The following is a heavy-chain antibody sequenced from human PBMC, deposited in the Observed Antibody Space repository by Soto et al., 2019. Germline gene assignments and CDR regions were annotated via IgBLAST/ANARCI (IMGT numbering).Heavy chain of an antibody. J-gene: IGHJ4*02. Sequence: QVQLVQSGAELMKPGASVKVSCKASGYTFTTYYIHWVRQAPGQWLEWIGVINPCGGSATYTQNSQEGVTMTRDTSTSTVTIELVCLTTDDTALDFCARSPVLGGLQAWHFDYWGQGALVTVSS. V-gene: IGHV1-46*01. CDR2: INPCGGSA. CDR3: ARSPVLGGLQAWHFDY. CDR1: GYTFTTYY. D-gene: IGHD1-26*01.